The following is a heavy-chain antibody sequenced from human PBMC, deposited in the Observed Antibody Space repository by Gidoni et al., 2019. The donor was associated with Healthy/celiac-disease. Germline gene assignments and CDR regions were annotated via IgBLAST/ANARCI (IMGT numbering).Heavy chain of an antibody. J-gene: IGHJ6*02. D-gene: IGHD3-3*01. V-gene: IGHV1-69*06. Sequence: QVQLVQSGAEVKKPGSSVKVSCKASGGHYGSYDISWVRQAPGQGLEWMGGIIPIFGTANHAQKFQGRVTITADKSTSTAYMELSSLRSEDTAVYYCSRGSGWSLIYYYYGMDVWGQGTTVTVSS. CDR1: GGHYGSYD. CDR2: IIPIFGTA. CDR3: SRGSGWSLIYYYYGMDV.